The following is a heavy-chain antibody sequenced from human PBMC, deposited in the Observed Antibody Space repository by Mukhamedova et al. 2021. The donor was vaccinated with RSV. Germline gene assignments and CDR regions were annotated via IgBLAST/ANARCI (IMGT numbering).Heavy chain of an antibody. J-gene: IGHJ6*02. CDR3: ARKVGDALLYSYYGMDV. V-gene: IGHV3-21*01. D-gene: IGHD4-17*01. Sequence: GKGLEWVSSISSSSSYIYYADSVKGRFTISRDNAKNSLYLQMNSLRAEDTAVYYCARKVGDALLYSYYGMDVLGQGTTVTVSS. CDR2: ISSSSSYI.